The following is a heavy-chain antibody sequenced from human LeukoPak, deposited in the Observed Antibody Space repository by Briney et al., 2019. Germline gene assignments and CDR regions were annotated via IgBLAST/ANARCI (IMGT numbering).Heavy chain of an antibody. CDR3: ARQVVPAAMSFSYYYYMDV. D-gene: IGHD2-2*01. Sequence: SVKVSCKASGGTFSSYTISWVRQAPGQGLEWMGRILPILGIANYAQKFQGRVTITADKSTSTAYMELSSLRSEDTAVYYCARQVVPAAMSFSYYYYMDVWGKGTTVTVSS. J-gene: IGHJ6*03. V-gene: IGHV1-69*02. CDR1: GGTFSSYT. CDR2: ILPILGIA.